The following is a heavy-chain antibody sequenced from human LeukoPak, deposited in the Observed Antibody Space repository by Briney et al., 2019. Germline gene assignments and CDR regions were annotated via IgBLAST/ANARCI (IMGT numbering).Heavy chain of an antibody. V-gene: IGHV3-23*01. Sequence: PGGSLRLSCAASGFTFSSYAMSWVRKAPGKGLEWVSAISGSGGSTYYADSVKGRFTISRGNSKNTLYLQINSLRAEDTAVYYCAKAPHGSGSYWGDYYYYYMDVWGKGTTVTVSS. J-gene: IGHJ6*03. CDR2: ISGSGGST. CDR1: GFTFSSYA. D-gene: IGHD3-10*01. CDR3: AKAPHGSGSYWGDYYYYYMDV.